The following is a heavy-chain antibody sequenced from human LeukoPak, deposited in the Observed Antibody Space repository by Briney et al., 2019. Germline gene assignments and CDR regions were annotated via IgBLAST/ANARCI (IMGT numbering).Heavy chain of an antibody. J-gene: IGHJ3*02. Sequence: SETLSLTCTVSGGSISSSSYYWGWIRQPPGKGLERIGYIYYSGSTNYNPSLKSRVTISVDTSKNQFSLKLSSVTAADTAVYYCARGRTTYYYDSSPCFDIWGQGTMVTVSS. CDR2: IYYSGST. CDR3: ARGRTTYYYDSSPCFDI. CDR1: GGSISSSSYY. V-gene: IGHV4-61*05. D-gene: IGHD3-22*01.